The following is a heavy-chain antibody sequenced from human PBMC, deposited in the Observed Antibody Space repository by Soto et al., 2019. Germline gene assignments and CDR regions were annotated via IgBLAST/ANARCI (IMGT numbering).Heavy chain of an antibody. CDR3: ASEMSYYFDS. J-gene: IGHJ4*01. V-gene: IGHV4-30-2*01. CDR1: GDSISRDGYS. CDR2: IYHSGAT. Sequence: QVQLQESGSGLVKPSQTLVLTCTVSGDSISRDGYSWSWLRQPPGKGLEWIGYIYHSGATYYNPSLKSRVTTSVDKSKNQVSLRLASVTAADTAVYYCASEMSYYFDSWGHGTLVTVSS.